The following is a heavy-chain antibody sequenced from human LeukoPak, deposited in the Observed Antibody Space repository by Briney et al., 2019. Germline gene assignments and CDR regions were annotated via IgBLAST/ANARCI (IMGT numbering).Heavy chain of an antibody. CDR1: GYSFTDYY. V-gene: IGHV1-2*02. CDR2: IKPNTGDT. CDR3: ATLDQDWGTFRY. J-gene: IGHJ4*02. Sequence: ASVKVSFKASGYSFTDYYIHWVRQAPGQGLEWMGWIKPNTGDTNYVEKFEGRVTRTRDTSSNTAYMELSGLTSDDTAVYYCATLDQDWGTFRYWGQGTLVTVSS. D-gene: IGHD3-16*02.